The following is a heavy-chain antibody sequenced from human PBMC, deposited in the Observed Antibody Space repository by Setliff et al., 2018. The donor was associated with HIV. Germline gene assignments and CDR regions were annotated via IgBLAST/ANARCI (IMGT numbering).Heavy chain of an antibody. CDR1: GASFVGDNH. V-gene: IGHV4-30-4*01. CDR2: FMYTDIHYVNYLD. D-gene: IGHD6-19*01. Sequence: SLSLTCAVSGASFVGDNHWRWLRQTPERGLEWIAYFMYTDIHYVNYLDYRNPSLASRLSISVDKSKNQFSLTLSAVTAADTAVYYCARARSDWYNVRPYYFDLWGQGTPVTVSS. CDR3: ARARSDWYNVRPYYFDL. J-gene: IGHJ4*02.